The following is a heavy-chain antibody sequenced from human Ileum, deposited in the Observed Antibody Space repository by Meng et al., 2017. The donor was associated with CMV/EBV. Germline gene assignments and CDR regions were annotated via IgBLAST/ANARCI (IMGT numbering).Heavy chain of an antibody. D-gene: IGHD1-1*01. CDR1: GGSIGSGDYY. CDR2: IHISGAT. CDR3: AREMSRTGFFDY. J-gene: IGHJ4*02. V-gene: IGHV4-61*02. Sequence: QVQVEEAGPGLVGPSETLSLTCTVSGGSIGSGDYYWSWIRQPAGKGLEWIGRIHISGATNYNPSLKSRVTMSVDTSKNQFSLKVRSVTAADTAVYYCAREMSRTGFFDYWGQGNLVTVSS.